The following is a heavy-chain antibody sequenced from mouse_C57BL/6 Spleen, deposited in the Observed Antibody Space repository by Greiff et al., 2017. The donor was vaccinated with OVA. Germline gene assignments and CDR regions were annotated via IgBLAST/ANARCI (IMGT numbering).Heavy chain of an antibody. V-gene: IGHV2-2*01. Sequence: VKVVESGPGLVQPSQSLSITCTVSGFSLTSYGVHWVRQSPGKGLEWLGVIWSGGSTDYNAAFISRLSISKDNSKSQVFFKMNSLQADDTAIYYCARKFITTVVATDYYAMDYWGQGTSVTVSS. CDR3: ARKFITTVVATDYYAMDY. CDR2: IWSGGST. CDR1: GFSLTSYG. J-gene: IGHJ4*01. D-gene: IGHD1-1*01.